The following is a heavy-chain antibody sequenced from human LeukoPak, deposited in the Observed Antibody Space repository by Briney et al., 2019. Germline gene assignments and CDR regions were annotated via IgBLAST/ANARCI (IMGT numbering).Heavy chain of an antibody. J-gene: IGHJ4*02. Sequence: SETLSLTCAVYGGSFSDYYWSWIRQPPGKGLEWIGEINHSGSTNYNPSLKSRVTISVDTSKNQFSLQLNSVTPEDTAVYYCARYYLAAPEGGYDYWGQGTLVTVSS. V-gene: IGHV4-34*01. D-gene: IGHD6-6*01. CDR3: ARYYLAAPEGGYDY. CDR1: GGSFSDYY. CDR2: INHSGST.